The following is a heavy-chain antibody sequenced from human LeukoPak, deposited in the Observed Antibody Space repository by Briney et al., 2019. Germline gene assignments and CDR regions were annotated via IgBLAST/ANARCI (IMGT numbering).Heavy chain of an antibody. CDR2: IWYDGSNK. CDR1: GFTFSSYG. Sequence: GGSLRLSCAASGFTFSSYGMHWVRQAPGKGLEWVAVIWYDGSNKYYADSVKGRFTISRDNSKNTLYLQMNSLRAEDTAVYYCARSRERGVINSLYDYWTNGTLANVSS. CDR3: ARSRERGVINSLYDY. V-gene: IGHV3-33*01. J-gene: IGHJ4*01. D-gene: IGHD3-10*01.